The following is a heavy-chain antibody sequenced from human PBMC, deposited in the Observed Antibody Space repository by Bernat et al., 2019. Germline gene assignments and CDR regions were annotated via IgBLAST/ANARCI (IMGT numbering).Heavy chain of an antibody. CDR3: TRDCSSTSCYDYYCYGMDV. CDR1: GFTFGDYA. CDR2: IRSKAYGGTT. J-gene: IGHJ6*02. Sequence: EVQLVESGGGLVQPGRSLRLSCTASGFTFGDYAMSWFRQAPGKGLEWVGFIRSKAYGGTTEYAASVKGRFTISRDDSKSIAYLQMNSLKTEDTAVYYCTRDCSSTSCYDYYCYGMDVWGQGTTVTVSS. V-gene: IGHV3-49*03. D-gene: IGHD2-2*01.